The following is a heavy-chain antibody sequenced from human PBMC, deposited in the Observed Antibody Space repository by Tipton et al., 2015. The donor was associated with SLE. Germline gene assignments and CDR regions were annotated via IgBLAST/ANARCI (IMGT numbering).Heavy chain of an antibody. J-gene: IGHJ4*02. Sequence: TLSLTCTVSGGSISSSSYYWGWIRQPPGKGLEWIGSIYYSGSTYYNPSLKSRVTISVDTSKNQFSPKLSSVTAADTAVYYCARGRELPYGDFDYWGQGTLVTVSS. D-gene: IGHD1-26*01. V-gene: IGHV4-39*07. CDR1: GGSISSSSYY. CDR3: ARGRELPYGDFDY. CDR2: IYYSGST.